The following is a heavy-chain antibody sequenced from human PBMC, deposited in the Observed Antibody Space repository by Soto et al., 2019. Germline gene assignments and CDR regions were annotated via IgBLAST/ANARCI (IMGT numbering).Heavy chain of an antibody. CDR1: GGSISGFH. J-gene: IGHJ4*02. CDR2: IHSSGSS. Sequence: QVHLQESGPGLVKPSETLSLTRTVSGGSISGFHWSWIRQPPGKGLEWFGYIHSSGSSNYNPSLESRVTMSVDTSKNQFYLKLSSVTAADTAVYYCARYMRDAGTFYFDYWGQGTLVTASS. CDR3: ARYMRDAGTFYFDY. V-gene: IGHV4-59*01. D-gene: IGHD3-16*01.